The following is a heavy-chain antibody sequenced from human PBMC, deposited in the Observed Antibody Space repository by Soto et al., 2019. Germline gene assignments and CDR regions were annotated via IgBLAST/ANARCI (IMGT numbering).Heavy chain of an antibody. CDR1: GGTFSSYT. D-gene: IGHD3-10*01. V-gene: IGHV1-69*02. J-gene: IGHJ6*02. CDR2: IIPILGIA. Sequence: QVQLVQSGAEVKKPGSSVKVSCKASGGTFSSYTISWVRQAPGQGLEWMGRIIPILGIANYAQKFQGRVTITADKSTSTAYRELSSLRSEDTAVYYCARVPGGYYYGMDVWGQGTTVTVSS. CDR3: ARVPGGYYYGMDV.